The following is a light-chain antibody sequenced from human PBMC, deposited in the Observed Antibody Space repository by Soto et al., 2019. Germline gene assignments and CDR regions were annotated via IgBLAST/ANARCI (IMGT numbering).Light chain of an antibody. J-gene: IGKJ4*01. CDR3: QQYNVWPLT. V-gene: IGKV3-15*01. CDR2: VAS. CDR1: QSVSSN. Sequence: EIVMTQSPATLSVSPGERATLSCRASQSVSSNLAWYQQKPGQTPKLLIYVASTRATGIPARFSGSGSGTEFPLTISSLQSEDLAVYYCQQYNVWPLTFGGGTKVEFK.